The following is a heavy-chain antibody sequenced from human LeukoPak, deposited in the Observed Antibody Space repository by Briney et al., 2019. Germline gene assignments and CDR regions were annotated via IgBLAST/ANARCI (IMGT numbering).Heavy chain of an antibody. CDR2: ISGNSGSI. CDR1: GFTFYDYA. CDR3: AKDIGYSYGSDYYFDY. V-gene: IGHV3-9*01. J-gene: IGHJ4*02. Sequence: GRSLRLSCAVSGFTFYDYAMHWVRQAPGKGLEWVSGISGNSGSIDYADSVKGRFTNSRDNAKKSLYLQMNSLRAEDTALYYCAKDIGYSYGSDYYFDYWGQGTLVTVSS. D-gene: IGHD5-18*01.